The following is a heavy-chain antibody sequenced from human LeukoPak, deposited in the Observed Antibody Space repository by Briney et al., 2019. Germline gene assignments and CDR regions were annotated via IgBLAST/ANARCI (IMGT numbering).Heavy chain of an antibody. CDR3: TTVSYSNYGFDY. J-gene: IGHJ4*02. V-gene: IGHV3-15*01. D-gene: IGHD4-11*01. Sequence: PGGSLTLSCVASGFTFSNAWMSWVRQATGKGLESLGSIKRKTDDATTDYGAPVKGRFTISRDDSKNTLYLQMNSLKTEDTAVYYCTTVSYSNYGFDYWGQGTLVTVSS. CDR2: IKRKTDDATT. CDR1: GFTFSNAW.